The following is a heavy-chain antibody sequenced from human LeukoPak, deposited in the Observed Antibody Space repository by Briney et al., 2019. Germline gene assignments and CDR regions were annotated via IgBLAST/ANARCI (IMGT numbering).Heavy chain of an antibody. CDR1: GYTFTGHY. V-gene: IGHV1-2*02. J-gene: IGHJ4*02. CDR2: INPKNVGT. CDR3: ARTLYVAAVPGGLDY. Sequence: ASVKVSCKASGYTFTGHYMHWVRQAPGQGLEWMGWINPKNVGTNFAQRFQGRVTMTRDTSSSTVYMELSRLRSDDTAFYYCARTLYVAAVPGGLDYWGQGTLVTVSS. D-gene: IGHD6-13*01.